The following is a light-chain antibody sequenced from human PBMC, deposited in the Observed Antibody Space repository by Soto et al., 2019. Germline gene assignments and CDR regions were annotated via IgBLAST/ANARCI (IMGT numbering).Light chain of an antibody. Sequence: QSVLTQPASVSGSPGQSITNSCTGTSSDVGSYNLVSWYQQHPGKAPKLMIYEVSKRPSGVSNRFSGSKSGNTASLTISGLQAEDEADYYCCLGVFGTGTKVTVL. J-gene: IGLJ1*01. CDR3: CLGV. V-gene: IGLV2-23*02. CDR2: EVS. CDR1: SSDVGSYNL.